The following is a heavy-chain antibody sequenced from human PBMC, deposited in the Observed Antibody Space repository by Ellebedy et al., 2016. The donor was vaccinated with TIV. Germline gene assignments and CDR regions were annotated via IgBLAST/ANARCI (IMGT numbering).Heavy chain of an antibody. D-gene: IGHD4-17*01. Sequence: MPSETLSLTCTVSGGSIISDGYYWSWVRQHPGKGLEWIGYVYYSGSAYYNPSLKSLVTISVDTSKNQFSLKLDSVSVADTAVYYWARRRRYGDADYFDFWGHGTLVTVSS. J-gene: IGHJ4*01. V-gene: IGHV4-31*01. CDR3: ARRRRYGDADYFDF. CDR1: GGSIISDGYY. CDR2: VYYSGSA.